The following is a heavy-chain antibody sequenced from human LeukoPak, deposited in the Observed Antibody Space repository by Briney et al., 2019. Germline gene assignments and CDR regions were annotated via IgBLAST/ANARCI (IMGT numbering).Heavy chain of an antibody. CDR2: IYSGGIT. V-gene: IGHV3-66*01. Sequence: PGGSLRLSCAASGFTVSSNYMSWVRQAPGKGLEWVSVIYSGGITYYADSVKGRFTISRDNSKNTLYLQMNSLRAEDTAVYYCASTTYYYYYGMDVWGQGTTVTVSS. D-gene: IGHD1-26*01. CDR1: GFTVSSNY. CDR3: ASTTYYYYYGMDV. J-gene: IGHJ6*02.